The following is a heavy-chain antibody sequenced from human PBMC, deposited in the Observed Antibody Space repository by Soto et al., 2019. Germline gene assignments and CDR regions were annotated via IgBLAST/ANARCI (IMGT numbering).Heavy chain of an antibody. D-gene: IGHD5-18*01. CDR3: VRDRDLDRDMVHADL. CDR1: RFTISGCS. Sequence: GGSLRLSCEASRFTISGCSMNWVRQPPGKGLEWLAYITIRTGNIVYADSVRGRFTISADNAENSVFLQMNSLRDEDTAVYFCVRDRDLDRDMVHADLWGQGTLVTSPQ. CDR2: ITIRTGNI. J-gene: IGHJ4*01. V-gene: IGHV3-48*02.